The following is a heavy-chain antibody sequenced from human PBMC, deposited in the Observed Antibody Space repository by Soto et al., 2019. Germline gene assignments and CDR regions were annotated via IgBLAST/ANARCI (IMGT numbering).Heavy chain of an antibody. CDR1: GYTFNRYG. J-gene: IGHJ5*02. Sequence: ASVKVSCKASGYTFNRYGMSWVRQAPGQGLEWMGWSSAYNGNTNYVQKFQGRVTMTTDTSTSTAYMELRSLRSDDTAVYYCARDRCSSTSCSINWFDPWGQGTLVTVSS. D-gene: IGHD2-2*01. CDR2: SSAYNGNT. CDR3: ARDRCSSTSCSINWFDP. V-gene: IGHV1-18*01.